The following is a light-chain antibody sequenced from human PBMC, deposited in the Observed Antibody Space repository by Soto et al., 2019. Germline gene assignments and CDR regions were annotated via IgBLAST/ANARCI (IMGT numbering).Light chain of an antibody. V-gene: IGLV1-40*01. J-gene: IGLJ1*01. CDR2: ENN. Sequence: QSVLTQPPSVSEAPGQRVTISCTGSSSNIGAGYEAHWYQQLPGTAPKLLIYENNNRPSGVPDRFSGSKSGTSASLAISGLQADDDAEYYCQSYDSSLSGYVFGTGTKVTVL. CDR1: SSNIGAGYE. CDR3: QSYDSSLSGYV.